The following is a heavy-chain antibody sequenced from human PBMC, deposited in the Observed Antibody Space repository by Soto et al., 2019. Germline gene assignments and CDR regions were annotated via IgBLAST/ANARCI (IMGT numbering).Heavy chain of an antibody. V-gene: IGHV3-23*01. CDR1: GFTFSSFV. D-gene: IGHD2-15*01. CDR2: ISGSGGST. J-gene: IGHJ6*02. CDR3: AKDRKDGGRAWTPQMDV. Sequence: PGGSLRLSCAASGFTFSSFVMNWVRLAPGKGLEWVSAISGSGGSTYSADSVKGRFTISRDNSKNTSYLQMDSLRAEDTAVYYCAKDRKDGGRAWTPQMDVWGQGTTVTVSS.